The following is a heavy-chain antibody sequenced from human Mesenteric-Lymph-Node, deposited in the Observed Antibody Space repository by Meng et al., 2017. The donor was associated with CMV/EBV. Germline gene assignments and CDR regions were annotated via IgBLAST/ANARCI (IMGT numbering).Heavy chain of an antibody. CDR3: ARELVHISASDY. J-gene: IGHJ4*02. CDR2: IYSDGSP. Sequence: LSLTCAASGFTVTSNYMTWVRQAPGTGLEWVSLIYSDGSPYYADSVKGRFTISRDNSKNTLYLQMNSLRAEDTAVYYCARELVHISASDYWGQGTLVTVSS. V-gene: IGHV3-53*01. CDR1: GFTVTSNY. D-gene: IGHD2-8*02.